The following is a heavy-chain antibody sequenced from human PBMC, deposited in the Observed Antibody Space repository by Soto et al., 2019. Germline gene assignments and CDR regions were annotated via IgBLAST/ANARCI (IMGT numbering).Heavy chain of an antibody. CDR1: GGTFSSYT. CDR3: ARELGIAVGYYYGMDV. V-gene: IGHV1-69*08. CDR2: IIPILGIA. Sequence: QVQLVQSGAEVKKPGSSVKVSCKASGGTFSSYTISWVRQAPGQGLEWMGRIIPILGIANYAQKFQGRVTITADKSTSTAYMELSSLRSEDTAVYYCARELGIAVGYYYGMDVWGQGTTVTVSS. J-gene: IGHJ6*02. D-gene: IGHD6-19*01.